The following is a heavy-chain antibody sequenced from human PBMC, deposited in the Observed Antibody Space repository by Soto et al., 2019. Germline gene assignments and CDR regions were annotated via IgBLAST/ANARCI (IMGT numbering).Heavy chain of an antibody. CDR1: GGSISSYY. J-gene: IGHJ5*02. V-gene: IGHV4-59*08. D-gene: IGHD6-13*01. CDR3: ARRAGIAAAGTDWFDP. Sequence: QVQLQESGPGLVKPSETLSLTCTVSGGSISSYYWSWIRQPPGKGLEWIGYIYYSGSTNYNPSLKSRVTISVDTSKNQFSLKLSSVTAADTAVYYCARRAGIAAAGTDWFDPWGQGTLVTVSS. CDR2: IYYSGST.